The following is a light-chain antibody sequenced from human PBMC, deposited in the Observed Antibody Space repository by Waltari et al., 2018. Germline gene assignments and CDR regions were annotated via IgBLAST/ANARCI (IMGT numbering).Light chain of an antibody. CDR3: SAWDSSRSVWV. V-gene: IGLV10-54*04. J-gene: IGLJ3*02. Sequence: QAGLTQPPSVSKGLGQTATLTCTRTSNDVGHHRAASLQQHQGHPPKLLSYRNNNRPSGISERFSASRSGNTASLTITGLQPEDETYYYCSAWDSSRSVWVFGGGTKLTVL. CDR1: SNDVGHHR. CDR2: RNN.